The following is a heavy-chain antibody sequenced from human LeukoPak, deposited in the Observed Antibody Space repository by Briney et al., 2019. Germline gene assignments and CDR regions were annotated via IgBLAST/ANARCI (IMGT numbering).Heavy chain of an antibody. V-gene: IGHV3-73*01. CDR3: TRWGSENAFDM. D-gene: IGHD3-16*01. CDR2: IRSKANNYAT. CDR1: GFTFSGSA. J-gene: IGHJ3*02. Sequence: GGSLKLSCAASGFTFSGSAMHWVRQASGKGLEWVGQIRSKANNYATTYGASVKGRFTISRDDSKSTAYLQMNSLKTEDTAVYYCTRWGSENAFDMWGQGTMVTVSS.